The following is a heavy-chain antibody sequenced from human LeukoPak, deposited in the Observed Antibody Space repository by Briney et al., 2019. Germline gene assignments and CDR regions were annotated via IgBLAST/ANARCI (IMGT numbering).Heavy chain of an antibody. CDR3: ARYSSSSRGDAFDI. D-gene: IGHD6-6*01. J-gene: IGHJ3*02. CDR2: ISGGGDLT. V-gene: IGHV3-23*01. CDR1: GFNFNNYA. Sequence: GGSLRLSCAASGFNFNNYAMSWVRQAPGKGLEWVSGISGGGDLTYYADSVKGRFTISRDNSKNTVYLQMNSLRAEDTAVYYCARYSSSSRGDAFDIWGQGTMVTVSS.